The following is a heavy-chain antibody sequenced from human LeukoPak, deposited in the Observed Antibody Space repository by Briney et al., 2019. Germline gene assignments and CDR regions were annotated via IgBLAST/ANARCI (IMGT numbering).Heavy chain of an antibody. D-gene: IGHD3-22*01. CDR2: IYPGDSDT. CDR1: GYRFTSYW. J-gene: IGHJ4*02. Sequence: GESLKISCKGSGYRFTSYWIGWVRQMPGKGLGWMGIIYPGDSDTRYSPSFQGQVTISADKSISTAYLQWSSLKASDTAMYYCARQGGYDSRLIDYWGQGTLVTVSS. V-gene: IGHV5-51*01. CDR3: ARQGGYDSRLIDY.